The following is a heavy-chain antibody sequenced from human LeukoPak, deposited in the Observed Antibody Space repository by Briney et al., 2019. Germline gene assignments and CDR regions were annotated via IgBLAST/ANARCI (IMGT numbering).Heavy chain of an antibody. D-gene: IGHD5-24*01. CDR3: ARLNVVEMATASRGAFDI. Sequence: SVKVSCKASGGTFSSYTISWLRQAPGQGLEWMGRIIPILGIANYAQKFQGRVTITADKSTSTAYMELSSLRSEDTAVYYCARLNVVEMATASRGAFDIWGQGTMVTVSS. V-gene: IGHV1-69*02. CDR2: IIPILGIA. J-gene: IGHJ3*02. CDR1: GGTFSSYT.